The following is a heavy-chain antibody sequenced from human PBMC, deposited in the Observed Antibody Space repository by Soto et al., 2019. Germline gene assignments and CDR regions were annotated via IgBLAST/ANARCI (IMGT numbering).Heavy chain of an antibody. CDR3: AREIVATISAFYI. CDR1: GFTVSSNY. D-gene: IGHD5-12*01. V-gene: IGHV3-53*01. Sequence: GGSLRLSCAASGFTVSSNYMSWVRQAPGKELEWVSVIYSGGSTYYADSVKGRFTISRDNSKNTLYLQMNSLRAEDTAVYYCAREIVATISAFYIWGQGTMVTVSS. CDR2: IYSGGST. J-gene: IGHJ3*02.